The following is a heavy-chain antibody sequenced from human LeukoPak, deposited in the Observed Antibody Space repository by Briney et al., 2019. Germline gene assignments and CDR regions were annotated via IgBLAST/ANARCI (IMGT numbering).Heavy chain of an antibody. J-gene: IGHJ4*02. CDR3: ARVGYSYGFDY. CDR2: INHSGCST. Sequence: ASVKVSCKASGYTFTSYYMHWVRQPPAQGREWMGIINHSGCSTSYAQKFQGRVTMTSDTSTSTVYMELSSLRFEATAVYYRARVGYSYGFDYWGQGTLVTVSS. CDR1: GYTFTSYY. D-gene: IGHD5-18*01. V-gene: IGHV1-46*01.